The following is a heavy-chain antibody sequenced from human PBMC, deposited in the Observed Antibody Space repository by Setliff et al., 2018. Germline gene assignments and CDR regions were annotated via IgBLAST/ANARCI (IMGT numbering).Heavy chain of an antibody. J-gene: IGHJ5*01. D-gene: IGHD3-16*01. CDR3: ARDYQGGWFDP. CDR1: GGFTSSFY. Sequence: PSETLSLTCTISGGFTSSFYWSWIRQAPGKGLEWIGYVDHSGSTNFSPSLKSRGTISVDTSKTQVSLTLTSVTAADTAVYYCARDYQGGWFDPWGQGTVVTVSS. V-gene: IGHV4-59*01. CDR2: VDHSGST.